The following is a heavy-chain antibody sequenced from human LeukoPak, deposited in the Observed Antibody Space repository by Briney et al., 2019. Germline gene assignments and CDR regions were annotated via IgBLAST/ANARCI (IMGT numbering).Heavy chain of an antibody. CDR3: AREETYSSGWYVDY. CDR1: GGSISSYY. V-gene: IGHV4-4*07. CDR2: IYTSGST. J-gene: IGHJ4*02. Sequence: SETLSLTCTVSGGSISSYYWSWIRQPAGKGLEWIGRIYTSGSTNYNPSLKSRVTMSVDTSKDQFSLKLSSVTAADTAVYYCAREETYSSGWYVDYWGQGTLVTVSS. D-gene: IGHD6-19*01.